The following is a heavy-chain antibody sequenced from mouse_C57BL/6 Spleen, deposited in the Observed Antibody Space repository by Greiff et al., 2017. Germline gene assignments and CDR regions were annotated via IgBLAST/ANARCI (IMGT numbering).Heavy chain of an antibody. CDR1: GFSLTSYG. D-gene: IGHD2-5*01. Sequence: QVQLKESGPGLVQPSQSLSITCTVSGFSLTSYGVHWVRQSPGKGLEWLGVIWSGGSTDYNAAFISRLSISKDNSKSQVFFKMNSLQADDTAIYYCARKDSNYGAYAMDYWGQGTSVTVSS. J-gene: IGHJ4*01. CDR3: ARKDSNYGAYAMDY. V-gene: IGHV2-2*01. CDR2: IWSGGST.